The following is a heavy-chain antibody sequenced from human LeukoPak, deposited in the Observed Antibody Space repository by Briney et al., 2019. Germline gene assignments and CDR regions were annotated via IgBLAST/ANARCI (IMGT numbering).Heavy chain of an antibody. D-gene: IGHD6-19*01. Sequence: GASVKVSCKASGHTFTNYGISWVRQAPGQGLEWMGWISVYSGNTNYAQKFQGRVTMTRNTSISTAYMELSSLRSEDTAVYYCARGAVEAFDIWGQGTMVTVSS. CDR1: GHTFTNYG. V-gene: IGHV1-18*01. J-gene: IGHJ3*02. CDR3: ARGAVEAFDI. CDR2: ISVYSGNT.